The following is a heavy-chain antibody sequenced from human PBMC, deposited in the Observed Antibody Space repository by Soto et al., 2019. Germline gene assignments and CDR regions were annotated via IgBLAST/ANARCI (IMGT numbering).Heavy chain of an antibody. J-gene: IGHJ5*02. Sequence: SETLSLTCTVSGGSISSSSYYWGWIRQPPGKGLEWIGYIYYSGSTYYNPSLKSRVNISMDTSKNQLSLKLTSMTAADTAVYYCARDMHAGFTNYFDPWGQGTLVTVSA. CDR3: ARDMHAGFTNYFDP. CDR2: IYYSGST. D-gene: IGHD4-4*01. CDR1: GGSISSSSYY. V-gene: IGHV4-39*07.